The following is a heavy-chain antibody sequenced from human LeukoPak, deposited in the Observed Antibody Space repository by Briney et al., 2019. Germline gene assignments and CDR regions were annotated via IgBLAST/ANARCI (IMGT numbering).Heavy chain of an antibody. D-gene: IGHD7-27*01. J-gene: IGHJ4*02. CDR3: ARAAGNWGSASTPFDY. CDR2: ISSSSGTI. Sequence: PGGSLRLSCAASGFTFSSYNMNWVRQAPGEGLEWVSYISSSSGTIYYSDSVKGRFTISRDNAKNSLYLQMNSLRAEDTAVYFCARAAGNWGSASTPFDYWGQGTLVTVSS. V-gene: IGHV3-48*01. CDR1: GFTFSSYN.